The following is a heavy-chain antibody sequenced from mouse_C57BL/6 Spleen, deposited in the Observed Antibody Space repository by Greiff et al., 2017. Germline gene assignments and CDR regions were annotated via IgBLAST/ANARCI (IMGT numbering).Heavy chain of an antibody. Sequence: VQLQQPGAELVRPGTSVKLSCKASGYTFTSYWMHWVKQRPGQGLEWIGVIDPSDSYTNYNQKFKGKATLTVDTSSSTAYMQLSSLTSEDSAVYYCARSTVPNPYVDYWGQGTTLTVSS. CDR2: IDPSDSYT. CDR3: ARSTVPNPYVDY. D-gene: IGHD1-1*01. J-gene: IGHJ2*01. CDR1: GYTFTSYW. V-gene: IGHV1-59*01.